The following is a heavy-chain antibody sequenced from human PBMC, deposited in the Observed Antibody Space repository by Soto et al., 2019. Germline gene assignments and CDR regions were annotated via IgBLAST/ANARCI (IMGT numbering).Heavy chain of an antibody. J-gene: IGHJ4*02. D-gene: IGHD6-19*01. CDR3: AHTLVAGLGYYFDY. V-gene: IGHV2-5*02. CDR1: GFSLSTTRVG. CDR2: IYWDDDK. Sequence: QITLKESGPTLVKPTQTLTLTCTFSGFSLSTTRVGVGWIRQPPGKALEWLALIYWDDDKRYSPFLKSRLTIPKDTSKSQVVLTMTNMDPMDTATYFCAHTLVAGLGYYFDYWGQGTLVTVSS.